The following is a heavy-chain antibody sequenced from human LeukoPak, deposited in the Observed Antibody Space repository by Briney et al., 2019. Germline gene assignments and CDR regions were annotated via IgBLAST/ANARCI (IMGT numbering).Heavy chain of an antibody. CDR3: AKELYYDSSGYPSAFDY. CDR2: INTGNGNT. CDR1: GYTFTSCA. Sequence: ASVKVSCKTSGYTFTSCAIHWVRQAPGQRLEWMGWINTGNGNTKYSQNFQGRVTITRDTSASTAYMELSSLRSEDTAVYYCAKELYYDSSGYPSAFDYWGQGTLVTVSS. V-gene: IGHV1-3*04. J-gene: IGHJ4*02. D-gene: IGHD3-22*01.